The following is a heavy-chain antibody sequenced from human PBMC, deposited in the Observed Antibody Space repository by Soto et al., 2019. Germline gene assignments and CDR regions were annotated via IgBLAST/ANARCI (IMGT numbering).Heavy chain of an antibody. CDR3: AKVDTCPPEAVYS. V-gene: IGHV3-30*18. CDR1: GFSLSNQG. CDR2: ISHDGQNI. D-gene: IGHD3-9*01. Sequence: QVQLVESGGGVVQPGTSLRLSCAASGFSLSNQGMHWLRRAPGKGLEWVALISHDGQNIYYANSAKGRFTVSRDNTKTALFLQFNSQRLNDTEVYYCAKVDTCPPEAVYSWGLRTPFTFSS. J-gene: IGHJ5*02.